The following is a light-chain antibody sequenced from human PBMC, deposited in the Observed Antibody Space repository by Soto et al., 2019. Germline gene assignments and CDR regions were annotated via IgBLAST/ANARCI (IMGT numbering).Light chain of an antibody. CDR1: ESVSSSY. CDR2: GAS. CDR3: QQYSHSPIT. J-gene: IGKJ5*01. Sequence: EIALTQSPGTLSLSPGERAXXXXXXSESVSSSYLAWYQQKPGQAPRLLIFGASSRATGTPDRFSGSGSGTDFTLTISRLEPEDFAVYCCQQYSHSPITFGQGTRLEIK. V-gene: IGKV3-20*01.